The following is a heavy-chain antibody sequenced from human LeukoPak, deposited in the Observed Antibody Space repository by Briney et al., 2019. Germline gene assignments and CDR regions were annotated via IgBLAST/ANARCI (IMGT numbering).Heavy chain of an antibody. CDR1: DSSLSSTSY. CDR2: IYHSGGT. Sequence: PSETLSLTCAVSDSSLSSTSYWGWIRPPPGKGLEWIGSIYHSGGTVYNPSLKSRVTISVDTSKKQFSLKLTSVTAADTAVYYCARNDSSGYFDYWGQGTLVTVSS. D-gene: IGHD3-22*01. J-gene: IGHJ4*02. CDR3: ARNDSSGYFDY. V-gene: IGHV4-38-2*01.